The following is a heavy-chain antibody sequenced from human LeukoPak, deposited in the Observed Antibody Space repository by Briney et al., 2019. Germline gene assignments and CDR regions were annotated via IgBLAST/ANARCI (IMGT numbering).Heavy chain of an antibody. D-gene: IGHD7-27*01. J-gene: IGHJ6*02. Sequence: GGSLRLSCAASGFTFSSYEMNWVRQAPGKGLEWVSYISSSGSTKYYADSVKGRFTISRDNSKNTLYLQMNSLRAEDTAVYYCARQLGITSGYYGMDVWGQGTTVTVSS. V-gene: IGHV3-48*03. CDR3: ARQLGITSGYYGMDV. CDR2: ISSSGSTK. CDR1: GFTFSSYE.